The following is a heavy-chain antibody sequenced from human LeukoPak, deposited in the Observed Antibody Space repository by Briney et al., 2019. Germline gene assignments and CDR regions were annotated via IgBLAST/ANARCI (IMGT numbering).Heavy chain of an antibody. Sequence: ASVKVSCKASGYTFTSYGISWVRQAPGQGLEWMGWISAYNGNTNYAQKLQGRVTMTTDTSTSTAYMELSSLRSEDTAVYYCARGKGMYYDFWSGYYKPRHFDYWGQGTLVTVSS. CDR1: GYTFTSYG. V-gene: IGHV1-18*01. D-gene: IGHD3-3*01. CDR3: ARGKGMYYDFWSGYYKPRHFDY. J-gene: IGHJ4*02. CDR2: ISAYNGNT.